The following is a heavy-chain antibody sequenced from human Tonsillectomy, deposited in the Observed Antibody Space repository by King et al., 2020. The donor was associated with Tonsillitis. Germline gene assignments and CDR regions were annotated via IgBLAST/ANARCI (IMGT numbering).Heavy chain of an antibody. Sequence: VQLQESGPGLVKPSQTLSLTCTVSGGSISSGSSYWSWLRQPAGKGLEWIGRIYTSGTINYNPSLKSRVTFSVDTSKNQFSLKLTSVTAADTAVYYCATERVGYPDTFDIWGQGTLVIVSS. J-gene: IGHJ3*02. V-gene: IGHV4-61*02. CDR1: GGSISSGSSY. D-gene: IGHD5-24*01. CDR2: IYTSGTI. CDR3: ATERVGYPDTFDI.